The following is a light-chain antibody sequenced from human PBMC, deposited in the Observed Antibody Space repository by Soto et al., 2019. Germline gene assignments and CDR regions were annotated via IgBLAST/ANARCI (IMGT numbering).Light chain of an antibody. CDR3: QQYDNWPGT. CDR2: GAS. CDR1: QSVSRN. Sequence: IVMTQSPATLSVSPGERATLSCRASQSVSRNLAWYQQKPGQAPRLFMYGASARATGVPARFSGSGSGTEFTLTISSLQSEDFAVYYCQQYDNWPGTFGQGTKV. J-gene: IGKJ1*01. V-gene: IGKV3-15*01.